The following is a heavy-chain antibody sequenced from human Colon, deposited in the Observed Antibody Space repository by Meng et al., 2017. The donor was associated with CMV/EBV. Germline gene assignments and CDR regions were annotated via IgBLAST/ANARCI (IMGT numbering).Heavy chain of an antibody. D-gene: IGHD6-13*01. Sequence: GESLRLSCAASGFTFSSYAMSWVRQAPGKGLECVATITGSAASTYYADSVKGRFTISRDNSKNTLYLQMNSLRAEDTAVYYCARDQGAKYSSSWYNYWGQGTLVTVSS. CDR3: ARDQGAKYSSSWYNY. J-gene: IGHJ4*02. CDR2: ITGSAAST. V-gene: IGHV3-23*01. CDR1: GFTFSSYA.